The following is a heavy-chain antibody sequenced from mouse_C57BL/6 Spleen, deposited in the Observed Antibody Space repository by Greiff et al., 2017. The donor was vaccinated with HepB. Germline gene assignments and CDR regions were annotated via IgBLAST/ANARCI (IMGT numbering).Heavy chain of an antibody. CDR1: GFTFSDYG. CDR2: ISSGSSTI. Sequence: DVKLVESGGGLVKPGGSLKLSCAASGFTFSDYGMHWVRQAPEKGLEWVAYISSGSSTIYYADTVKGRFTISRDNAKNTLFLQMTSLRSEDTAMYYCASRGTAQAPWFAYWGQGTLVTVSA. J-gene: IGHJ3*01. V-gene: IGHV5-17*01. D-gene: IGHD3-2*02. CDR3: ASRGTAQAPWFAY.